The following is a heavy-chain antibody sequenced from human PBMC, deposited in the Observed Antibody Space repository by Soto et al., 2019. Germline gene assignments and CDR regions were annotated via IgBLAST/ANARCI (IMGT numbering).Heavy chain of an antibody. J-gene: IGHJ4*02. CDR2: IYYSGST. Sequence: QVQLQESGPGLVKPSETLSLTCTVSGGSISSYYWSWIRQPPGKGLEWIGYIYYSGSTNYNPSLKSRVTISVDTSKNQFSLKLSSVTAADTAVYYCATLPTREYSGYDESYWGQGTLVTVSS. D-gene: IGHD5-12*01. CDR3: ATLPTREYSGYDESY. V-gene: IGHV4-59*08. CDR1: GGSISSYY.